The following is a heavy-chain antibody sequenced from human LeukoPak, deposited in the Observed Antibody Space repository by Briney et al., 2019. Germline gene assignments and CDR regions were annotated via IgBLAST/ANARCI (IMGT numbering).Heavy chain of an antibody. CDR1: GGTFSSYA. D-gene: IGHD6-13*01. V-gene: IGHV1-69*05. CDR2: IIPIFGTA. Sequence: SVKVSCKASGGTFSSYAISWVRQAPGQGLEWMGRIIPIFGTANYAQKFQGRVTITTDESTSTAYTELSSLRSEDTAVYYCARLYPTTLTSYSSSLWGQGTLVTVSS. J-gene: IGHJ4*02. CDR3: ARLYPTTLTSYSSSL.